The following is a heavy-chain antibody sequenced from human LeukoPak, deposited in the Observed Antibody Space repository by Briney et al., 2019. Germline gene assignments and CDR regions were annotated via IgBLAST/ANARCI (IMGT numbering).Heavy chain of an antibody. V-gene: IGHV4-4*07. J-gene: IGHJ6*02. CDR3: ARGSYGMDV. CDR2: VHISGRT. CDR1: GGSISSYY. Sequence: SETLSLTCTVSGGSISSYYWSWIRQPAGKGLEWIGRVHISGRTNYNPSLKSRVTMSVDTSQNQFSLELSSVTTADTAVYYCARGSYGMDVWGQGTTVTVPS.